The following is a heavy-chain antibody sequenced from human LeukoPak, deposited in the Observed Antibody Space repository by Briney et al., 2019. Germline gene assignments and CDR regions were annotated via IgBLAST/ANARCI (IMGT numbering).Heavy chain of an antibody. D-gene: IGHD2-15*01. Sequence: GGSLRLSCAASGFTFSSYSMNWVRQAPGKGLEWVSSISGSSSYIYYADSVKGRFTISRDNAKNSLYLQMNSLRAEDTAVYYCARGDCSGGSCYSLAARVSYWGQGTLVTVSS. J-gene: IGHJ4*02. CDR3: ARGDCSGGSCYSLAARVSY. CDR1: GFTFSSYS. CDR2: ISGSSSYI. V-gene: IGHV3-21*01.